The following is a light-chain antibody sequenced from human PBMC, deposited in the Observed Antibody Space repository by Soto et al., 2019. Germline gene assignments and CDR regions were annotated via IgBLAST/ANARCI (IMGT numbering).Light chain of an antibody. CDR2: TAS. Sequence: DLQMTQSPSSLSASVGDRVTITCRASQSISNYVNWYQQRPGKAPNLLIYTASTLHSGVPSRFSGSGSGRDFTLTISSLHPDDFATYYCQQSYHTLPLTFGGGTKVEI. CDR1: QSISNY. J-gene: IGKJ4*02. V-gene: IGKV1-39*01. CDR3: QQSYHTLPLT.